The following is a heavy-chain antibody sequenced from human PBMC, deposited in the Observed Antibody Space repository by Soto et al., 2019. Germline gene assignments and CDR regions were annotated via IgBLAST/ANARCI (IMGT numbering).Heavy chain of an antibody. CDR2: IKQDGSEK. V-gene: IGHV3-7*01. J-gene: IGHJ4*02. D-gene: IGHD3-22*01. CDR1: GFTFSSYW. Sequence: GGSLRLSCAASGFTFSSYWMSWVRQAPGKGLEWVANIKQDGSEKYYVDSVKGRFTISRDNAKNSLYLQMNSLRAEDTAVYYCARGGDYYDSSGYSEPLLDYWGQGTLVTVSS. CDR3: ARGGDYYDSSGYSEPLLDY.